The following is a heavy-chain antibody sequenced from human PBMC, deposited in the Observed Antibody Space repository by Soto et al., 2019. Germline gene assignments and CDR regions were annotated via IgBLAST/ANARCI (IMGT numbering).Heavy chain of an antibody. D-gene: IGHD2-8*01. Sequence: GALKLSGAASGFTFSNSALSLVRQAPGKGLEWVSAISGSGGSTYYTDSVKGRFTISRDNSKNTLYLQMDSLRVDDTAVYYCAQSRRDGPSFFDYWGQGTQVTVSS. V-gene: IGHV3-23*01. CDR2: ISGSGGST. J-gene: IGHJ4*02. CDR1: GFTFSNSA. CDR3: AQSRRDGPSFFDY.